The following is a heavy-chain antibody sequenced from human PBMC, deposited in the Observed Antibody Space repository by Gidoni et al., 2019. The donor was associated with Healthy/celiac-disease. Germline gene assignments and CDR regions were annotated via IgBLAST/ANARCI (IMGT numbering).Heavy chain of an antibody. CDR2: ISSSSSDI. J-gene: IGHJ4*02. Sequence: EVQLVESGGGLVKPGGSLRLSCAASGFTFSSYSMNWVRQAPGKGLEWVSSISSSSSDIYYEDAVKGRFTISRDNAKNSLYLQMNSLRAEDTAVYYCARVPDYGDYNSPVDYWGQGTLVTVSS. D-gene: IGHD4-17*01. CDR1: GFTFSSYS. CDR3: ARVPDYGDYNSPVDY. V-gene: IGHV3-21*01.